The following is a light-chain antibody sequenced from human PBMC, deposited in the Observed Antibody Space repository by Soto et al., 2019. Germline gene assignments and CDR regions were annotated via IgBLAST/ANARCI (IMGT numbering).Light chain of an antibody. J-gene: IGKJ4*01. Sequence: DIQMTQSPSSLSASVGDRVSITCRASQSISNYLNWYQQKPGEAPKVLIYAASSLQSGVPSRFSGSGSGTDFTLTISILQPEDFATYYCQQSYSTPLTFGGGTKVDIK. CDR3: QQSYSTPLT. CDR2: AAS. CDR1: QSISNY. V-gene: IGKV1-39*01.